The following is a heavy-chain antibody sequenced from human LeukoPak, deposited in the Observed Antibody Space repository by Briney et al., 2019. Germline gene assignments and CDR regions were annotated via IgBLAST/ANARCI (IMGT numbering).Heavy chain of an antibody. J-gene: IGHJ1*01. CDR1: GVSVNDYY. CDR2: ISHTEGT. CDR3: ARIRCGHSGSVCYNH. V-gene: IGHV4-34*01. Sequence: PSETLSLTCGVFGVSVNDYYWSWIRQSPGKGLEWIGEISHTEGTRYNPSLESRVTMSVGTSENQLSLKLIFVTAADTAVHYCARIRCGHSGSVCYNHWGLGTLVTVSS. D-gene: IGHD3-9*01.